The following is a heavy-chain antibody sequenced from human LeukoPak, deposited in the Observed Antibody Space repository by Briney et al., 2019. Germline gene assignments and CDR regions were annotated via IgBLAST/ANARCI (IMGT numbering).Heavy chain of an antibody. CDR2: LNHSGST. CDR1: GGSFSGYY. Sequence: SETLSLTCAVSGGSFSGYYWSWIRQPPGKGLEWIGELNHSGSTNYNPSLKSRVTISVDTSKNQFSLKLSSVTAADTAVYYCARGQLLYSWFDPWGQGTLVTVSS. J-gene: IGHJ5*02. V-gene: IGHV4-34*01. CDR3: ARGQLLYSWFDP. D-gene: IGHD2-2*02.